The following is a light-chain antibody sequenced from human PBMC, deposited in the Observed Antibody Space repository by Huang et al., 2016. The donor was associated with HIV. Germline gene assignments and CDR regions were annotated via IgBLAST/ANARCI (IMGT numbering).Light chain of an antibody. CDR1: QSVDRY. J-gene: IGKJ2*01. CDR2: AAS. Sequence: EIVLTQSPATLSLSPGERATLSCRASQSVDRYFAWYQHKPGQAPRLLLHAASNRATGSPARFSGSGSETDFTLTISSLEPEDFAVYYCHQRSNWPQTFGQGTKVEIK. CDR3: HQRSNWPQT. V-gene: IGKV3-11*01.